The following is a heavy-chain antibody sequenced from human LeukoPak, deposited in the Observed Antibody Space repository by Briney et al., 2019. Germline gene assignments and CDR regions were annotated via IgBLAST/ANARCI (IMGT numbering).Heavy chain of an antibody. V-gene: IGHV1-46*01. D-gene: IGHD3-22*01. CDR2: INPSGGST. Sequence: ASVKVSCKASGYTFTSYAMHWVRQAPGQGLEWMGIINPSGGSTSYAQKFQGRVTMTRDTSTSTVYMELSSLRSEDTAVYYCARDLSQRVVVISAFDVWGQGTMVTVSS. J-gene: IGHJ3*01. CDR3: ARDLSQRVVVISAFDV. CDR1: GYTFTSYA.